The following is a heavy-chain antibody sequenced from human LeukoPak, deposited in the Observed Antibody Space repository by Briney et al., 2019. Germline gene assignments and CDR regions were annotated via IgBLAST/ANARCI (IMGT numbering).Heavy chain of an antibody. D-gene: IGHD3-3*01. CDR3: XXXRAGVAAEYFQH. Sequence: GGSLRLSCAASGFTFSDYYMSWIRQAPGKGLEWVSYISSSGSTIYYADSVKGRFTISRDNAKNSLYLQMNSLRAEDTAVYDXXXXRAGVAAEYFQHWGQGTLVTVSS. J-gene: IGHJ1*01. CDR2: ISSSGSTI. V-gene: IGHV3-11*01. CDR1: GFTFSDYY.